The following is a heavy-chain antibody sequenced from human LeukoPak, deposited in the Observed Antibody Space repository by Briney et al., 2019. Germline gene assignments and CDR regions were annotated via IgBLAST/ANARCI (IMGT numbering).Heavy chain of an antibody. V-gene: IGHV4-4*02. J-gene: IGHJ4*02. CDR2: ISLTGET. CDR3: SRENGAFCPFGY. CDR1: GGSISSTNW. D-gene: IGHD2-8*01. Sequence: PSETLSLTCGVSGGSISSTNWWSWVRQPPGQGLEWIGEISLTGETNYNPSLYGRVTMSLDESRNQLSLDLTSVTAADTAIYYCSRENGAFCPFGYWGQGTLVIVPP.